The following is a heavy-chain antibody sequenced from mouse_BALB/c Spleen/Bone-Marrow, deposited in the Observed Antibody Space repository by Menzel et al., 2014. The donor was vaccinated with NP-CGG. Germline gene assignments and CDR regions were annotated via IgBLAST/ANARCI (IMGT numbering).Heavy chain of an antibody. CDR2: IDPYNGGT. D-gene: IGHD1-1*01. J-gene: IGHJ2*01. V-gene: IGHV1S135*01. CDR3: ARHSYYGSSLFDY. Sequence: EVQLQQSGPELVRPGASVKVSCKASGYAFTSYNMYWVKQSHGKSLEWIGYIDPYNGGTSYNQKFKGKATLTVDKSSSTAYMHLNSLTSEDSAVYYCARHSYYGSSLFDYWGQGTTLTVSS. CDR1: GYAFTSYN.